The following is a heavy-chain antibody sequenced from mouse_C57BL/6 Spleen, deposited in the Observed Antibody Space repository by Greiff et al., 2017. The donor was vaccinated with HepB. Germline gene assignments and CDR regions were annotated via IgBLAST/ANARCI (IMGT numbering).Heavy chain of an antibody. CDR2: INPGSGGT. J-gene: IGHJ2*01. D-gene: IGHD1-1*01. V-gene: IGHV1-54*01. CDR3: ARDGSSLFDY. Sequence: VQLQQSGAELVRPGTSVKVSCKASGYAFTNYLIEWVKQRPGQGLEWIGVINPGSGGTNYNEKFKGKATLTADKSSSTAYMQLSSLTFEDSAVYFCARDGSSLFDYWGQGTTLTVSS. CDR1: GYAFTNYL.